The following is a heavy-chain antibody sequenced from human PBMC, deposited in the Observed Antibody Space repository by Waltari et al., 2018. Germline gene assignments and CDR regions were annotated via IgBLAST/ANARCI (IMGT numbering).Heavy chain of an antibody. D-gene: IGHD2-21*01. CDR3: ARGPYCGGDCYLDS. CDR1: GGYIRNYY. CDR2: IYSSGTT. J-gene: IGHJ4*02. Sequence: QVHLQESGPGLVKPSETLSLNCSVSGGYIRNYYWSWIRQPAGKGPEWIGRIYSSGTTDYNPALKSRVTMSGDTPKNEFSLNLASVTAADTAVYYCARGPYCGGDCYLDSWGQGTLVTVSS. V-gene: IGHV4-4*07.